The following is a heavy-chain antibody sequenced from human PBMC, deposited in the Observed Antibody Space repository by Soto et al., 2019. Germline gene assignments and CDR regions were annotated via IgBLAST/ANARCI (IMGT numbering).Heavy chain of an antibody. D-gene: IGHD6-13*01. V-gene: IGHV3-30*18. J-gene: IGHJ4*02. Sequence: GGSLRLSCAASGFTFRNYGIHWVRQAPGKGLEWVAVISSDGGNKYHADSVKGRFTISRDNSKDTLYLQMNSLRAEDTAVYYCAKDGDIAAAGYYFDYWGRGTLVTVSS. CDR2: ISSDGGNK. CDR1: GFTFRNYG. CDR3: AKDGDIAAAGYYFDY.